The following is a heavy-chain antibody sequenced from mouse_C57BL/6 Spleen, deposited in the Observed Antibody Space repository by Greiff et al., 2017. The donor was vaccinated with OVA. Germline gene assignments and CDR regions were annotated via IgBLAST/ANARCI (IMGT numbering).Heavy chain of an antibody. CDR3: ARHYGNHYYAMDY. Sequence: EVQLVESGGGLVQPGGSLKLSCAASGFTFSDYYMYWVRQTPEKRLEWVAYISNGGGSTYYPDTVKGRFTISRDNAKNTLYLQMSRLKSEDTAMYYCARHYGNHYYAMDYWGQGTSVTVSS. V-gene: IGHV5-12*01. J-gene: IGHJ4*01. CDR2: ISNGGGST. D-gene: IGHD2-1*01. CDR1: GFTFSDYY.